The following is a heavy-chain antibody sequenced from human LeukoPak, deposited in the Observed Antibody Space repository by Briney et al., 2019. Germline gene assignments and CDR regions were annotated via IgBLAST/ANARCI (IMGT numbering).Heavy chain of an antibody. J-gene: IGHJ4*02. V-gene: IGHV4-39*01. CDR1: GGSHSRSNYY. D-gene: IGHD6-13*01. CDR2: IYYCGST. Sequence: SETLSLTRMVCGGSHSRSNYYWGGLRQPPGKELEWIGSIYYCGSTYYNPALKRRITISVETSKSQFSLKLSSVTAADTALYYCARLRYSANWFFDYWGQGTLVTVSS. CDR3: ARLRYSANWFFDY.